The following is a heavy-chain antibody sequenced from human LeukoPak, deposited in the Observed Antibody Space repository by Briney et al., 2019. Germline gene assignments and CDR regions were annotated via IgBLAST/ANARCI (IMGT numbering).Heavy chain of an antibody. CDR1: GFTFSDYA. V-gene: IGHV3-23*01. J-gene: IGHJ4*02. D-gene: IGHD2-2*01. Sequence: GGSLRLSCAASGFTFSDYAMSWVRQTPGKGLQWVSAISGSGDSTYYADSVKGRFTISRDNSKNTLYLQMNSLRAEDTAVYFCAKGPSTWVGFDYWGQGTLVTVSS. CDR3: AKGPSTWVGFDY. CDR2: ISGSGDST.